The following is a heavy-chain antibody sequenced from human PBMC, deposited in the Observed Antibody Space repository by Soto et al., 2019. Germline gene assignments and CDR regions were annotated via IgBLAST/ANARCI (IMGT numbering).Heavy chain of an antibody. D-gene: IGHD1-7*01. CDR1: GYTFTSYA. J-gene: IGHJ4*02. V-gene: IGHV1-3*01. CDR3: AAVPRYNWNYC. Sequence: ASVKVSCKASGYTFTSYAMHWVRQAPGQRLEWMGWINAGNGNTKYSQKFQGRVTITRDTSASTAYKELSSLRSEDTAVYYCAAVPRYNWNYCWGQGTLVTVSS. CDR2: INAGNGNT.